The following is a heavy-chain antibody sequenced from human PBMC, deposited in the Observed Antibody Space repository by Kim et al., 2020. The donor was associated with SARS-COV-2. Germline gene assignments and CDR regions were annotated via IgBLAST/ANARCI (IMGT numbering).Heavy chain of an antibody. CDR1: GGTFSSYA. CDR2: IIPIFGTA. CDR3: ARSVGATSPPNYFDY. J-gene: IGHJ4*02. Sequence: SVKVSCKASGGTFSSYAISWVRQAPGQGLEWMGGIIPIFGTANYAQKFQGRVTITADESTSTAYMELSSLRSEDTAVYYCARSVGATSPPNYFDYWGQGTLVTVSS. D-gene: IGHD1-26*01. V-gene: IGHV1-69*13.